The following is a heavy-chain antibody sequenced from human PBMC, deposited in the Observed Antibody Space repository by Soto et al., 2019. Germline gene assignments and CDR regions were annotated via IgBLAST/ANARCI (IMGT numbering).Heavy chain of an antibody. Sequence: PGGSLRLSCAASGFTVSSNYMSWVRQAPGKGLEWVSTISGSGGTTYYADSVKGRFTISRDNSKNTLYLQMSSLRAEDTAVYYCAKDLYGDYDYWGQGTLVTVSS. D-gene: IGHD4-17*01. V-gene: IGHV3-23*01. CDR2: ISGSGGTT. CDR3: AKDLYGDYDY. J-gene: IGHJ4*02. CDR1: GFTVSSNY.